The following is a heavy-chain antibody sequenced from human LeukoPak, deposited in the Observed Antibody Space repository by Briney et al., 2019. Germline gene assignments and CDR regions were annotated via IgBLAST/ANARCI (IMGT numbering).Heavy chain of an antibody. D-gene: IGHD6-6*01. CDR3: ARDRVYFDY. CDR2: INHSGST. CDR1: GGSFSGYY. Sequence: SETLSLTCAVYGGSFSGYYWSWIRQPPGKGPEWIGEINHSGSTNYNPSLKSRVTISVDTSKNQFSLKLSSVTTADTAVYYCARDRVYFDYWGQGTLVTVSS. V-gene: IGHV4-34*01. J-gene: IGHJ4*02.